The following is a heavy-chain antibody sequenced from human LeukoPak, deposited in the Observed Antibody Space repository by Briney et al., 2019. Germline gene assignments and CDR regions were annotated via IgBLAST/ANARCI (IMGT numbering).Heavy chain of an antibody. D-gene: IGHD2-15*01. CDR1: GGTFSSYA. V-gene: IGHV1-69*13. J-gene: IGHJ4*02. CDR2: IIPIFGTA. CDR3: AREPFCSGGSCYSDY. Sequence: ASVKVSCKASGGTFSSYAISWVRLAPGQGLEWMGGIIPIFGTANYAQKFQGRVTITADESTSTAYMELSSLRSEDTAVYYCAREPFCSGGSCYSDYWGQGTLVTVSS.